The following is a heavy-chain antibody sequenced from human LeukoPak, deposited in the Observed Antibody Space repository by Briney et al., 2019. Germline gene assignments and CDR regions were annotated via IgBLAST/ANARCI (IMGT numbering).Heavy chain of an antibody. CDR1: GVTLSDYA. CDR2: ISRDGSEK. D-gene: IGHD5-18*01. Sequence: GGSLRLSCEASGVTLSDYAMRWARQAPGKGLEWVAVISRDGSEKNYADSVKGRFTISRDNSKNTLYLQMNSLRAEDTAVYHCAKGYHIYSYVFSFGHYWGQGTQVTVSS. V-gene: IGHV3-30*18. J-gene: IGHJ4*02. CDR3: AKGYHIYSYVFSFGHY.